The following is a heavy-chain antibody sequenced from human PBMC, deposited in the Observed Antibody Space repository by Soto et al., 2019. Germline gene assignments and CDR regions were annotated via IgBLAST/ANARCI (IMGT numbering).Heavy chain of an antibody. CDR1: GFTFSIYA. J-gene: IGHJ5*02. CDR3: YYYDTGGYGYNWFDP. Sequence: GGSLRLSCAASGFTFSIYAMSWVRQAPGKGLEWVSTISGSGGSTYYADSVKGRFTISRDNSKNTLYLQMKSLRAEDTAVNYWYYYDTGGYGYNWFDPWGQGTLVTVS. V-gene: IGHV3-23*01. D-gene: IGHD3-22*01. CDR2: ISGSGGST.